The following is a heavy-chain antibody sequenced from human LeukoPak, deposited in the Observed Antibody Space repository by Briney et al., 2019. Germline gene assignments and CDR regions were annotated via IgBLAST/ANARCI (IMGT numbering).Heavy chain of an antibody. V-gene: IGHV4-4*07. Sequence: SGTLSLTCTVSGGSISSYYWSWIRQPAGKGLEWIGRIYTSGSTNYNPSLKSRVTMSVDTSKNQFSLKLSSVTAADTAVYYCARDLAMVRGVSNQYYYYGMDVWGQGTTVTVSS. CDR2: IYTSGST. J-gene: IGHJ6*02. CDR3: ARDLAMVRGVSNQYYYYGMDV. D-gene: IGHD3-10*01. CDR1: GGSISSYY.